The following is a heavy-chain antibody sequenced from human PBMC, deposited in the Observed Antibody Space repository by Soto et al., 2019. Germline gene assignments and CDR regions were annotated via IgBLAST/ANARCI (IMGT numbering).Heavy chain of an antibody. V-gene: IGHV4-59*08. CDR3: ASPKIAFYNWFDP. D-gene: IGHD3-3*02. Sequence: PSETLSLTCTVSGGSISSYYWSWIRQPPGKGLEWIGYIYCSGSTNYNPSLKSRVTISVDTSKNQFSLKLSSVTAADTAVYYCASPKIAFYNWFDPWGQGTLVTVSS. CDR2: IYCSGST. J-gene: IGHJ5*02. CDR1: GGSISSYY.